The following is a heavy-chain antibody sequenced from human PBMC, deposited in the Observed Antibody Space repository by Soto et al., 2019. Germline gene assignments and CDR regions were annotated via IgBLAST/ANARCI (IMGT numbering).Heavy chain of an antibody. CDR3: ARAQPFIVVVPAAVYFDY. CDR2: INHSGST. Sequence: SETLSLTCAVYGGSFSGYYWSWIRQPPGKGLEWIGEINHSGSTNYNPSLKSRVTISVDTSKNQFSLKLSSVTAADTAVYYCARAQPFIVVVPAAVYFDYWGQGTLVTVSS. D-gene: IGHD2-2*01. CDR1: GGSFSGYY. V-gene: IGHV4-34*01. J-gene: IGHJ4*02.